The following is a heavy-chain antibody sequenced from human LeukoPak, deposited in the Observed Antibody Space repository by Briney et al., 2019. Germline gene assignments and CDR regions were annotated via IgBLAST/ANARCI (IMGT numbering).Heavy chain of an antibody. CDR3: VRISTAVAGADY. CDR1: GFTFSSSW. D-gene: IGHD6-19*01. Sequence: GGSLRLSCAASGFTFSSSWMSWVRQAPGKGLEWVANIKQDGSEKYYVESVKGRFTISRGNTKNSLYLQMDSLTAEDTAVYYCVRISTAVAGADYWGQGTLVTVSS. CDR2: IKQDGSEK. V-gene: IGHV3-7*01. J-gene: IGHJ4*02.